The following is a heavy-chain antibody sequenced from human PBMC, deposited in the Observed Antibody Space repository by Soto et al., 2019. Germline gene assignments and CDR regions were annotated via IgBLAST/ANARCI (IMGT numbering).Heavy chain of an antibody. CDR1: GGTFSSYA. V-gene: IGHV1-69*13. D-gene: IGHD1-7*01. CDR2: IIPIFGTA. J-gene: IGHJ6*02. CDR3: ATTPTRELRVNFRRVYYYGMDV. Sequence: GASVKVSCKASGGTFSSYAISWVRQAPGQGLEWMGGIIPIFGTANSAQKFQGRVTITADESTSTAYMELSSLRSEDTAVYYCATTPTRELRVNFRRVYYYGMDVWGQGTTVTVSS.